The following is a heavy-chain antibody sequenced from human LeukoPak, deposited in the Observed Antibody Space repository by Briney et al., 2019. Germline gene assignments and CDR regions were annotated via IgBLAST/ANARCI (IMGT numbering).Heavy chain of an antibody. V-gene: IGHV4-59*01. D-gene: IGHD3-16*01. CDR2: IYDTGNS. Sequence: SETLSLTCAVSGGYISGYYWSWIRQPPGKGLEWIGYIYDTGNSNYNPSLRSRVTVSVDTSKNQFSLELTSVTAADTAVYYCARSLPLGELTFRPFFDFWGRGNLVIVSS. J-gene: IGHJ4*02. CDR1: GGYISGYY. CDR3: ARSLPLGELTFRPFFDF.